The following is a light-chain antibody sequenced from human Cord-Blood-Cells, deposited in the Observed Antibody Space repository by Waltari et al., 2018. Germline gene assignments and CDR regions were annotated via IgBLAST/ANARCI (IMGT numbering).Light chain of an antibody. V-gene: IGKV3-20*01. CDR1: QSVSSSY. CDR2: GAS. Sequence: EIVLTQSPGTLSLSPGERATPSCRASQSVSSSYLAWYQQKPGQAPRLLIYGASSRTTGIPDRFSGSGSGTDFTLTISRLEPEDFAVYYCQQYGSSLFGGGTKVEIK. J-gene: IGKJ4*01. CDR3: QQYGSSL.